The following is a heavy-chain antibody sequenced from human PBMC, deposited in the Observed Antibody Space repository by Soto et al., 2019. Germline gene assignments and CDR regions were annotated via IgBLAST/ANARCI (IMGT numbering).Heavy chain of an antibody. J-gene: IGHJ4*02. CDR2: ISAGGST. Sequence: GSLRLSCTASGFTFSDYAMSWVRQPPGKGLEWVSVISAGGSTYYADSVKGRFTVSRADSKNTLYLQMNSLRAEDTAVYYCANVPIWCSSTSCYTEGFDYWGQGTLVTVSS. CDR1: GFTFSDYA. CDR3: ANVPIWCSSTSCYTEGFDY. V-gene: IGHV3-23*01. D-gene: IGHD2-2*02.